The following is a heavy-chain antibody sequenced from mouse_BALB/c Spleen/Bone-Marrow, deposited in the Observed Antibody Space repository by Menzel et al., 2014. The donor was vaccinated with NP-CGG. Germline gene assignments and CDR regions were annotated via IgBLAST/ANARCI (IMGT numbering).Heavy chain of an antibody. V-gene: IGHV1-74*01. CDR3: ASTFQPRRAMDY. D-gene: IGHD6-1*01. J-gene: IGHJ4*01. CDR2: IGPSNSET. Sequence: QVQLQQSGPELVRPGASVKMSCKASDYTFTSYWMHWVKQRPGQGLEWIGMIGPSNSETRLNQKFKDKATLNVDKSSNTPYMHLSSLTSEDSAGYCCASTFQPRRAMDYWGQGSSVTVSS. CDR1: DYTFTSYW.